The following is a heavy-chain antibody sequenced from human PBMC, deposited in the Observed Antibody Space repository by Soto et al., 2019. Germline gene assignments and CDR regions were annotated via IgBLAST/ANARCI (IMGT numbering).Heavy chain of an antibody. CDR3: ARDNTYYESSVPRGGMDV. CDR2: IIPIFGTA. D-gene: IGHD3-22*01. CDR1: GVTFSSYA. J-gene: IGHJ6*02. Sequence: ASVTVSCKASGVTFSSYAISWVRQAPGQGLEWMGGIIPIFGTANYAQKFQGRVTITADKSTSTAYIGLSSLRSEDTAVYYCARDNTYYESSVPRGGMDVWGQGTTVTVSS. V-gene: IGHV1-69*06.